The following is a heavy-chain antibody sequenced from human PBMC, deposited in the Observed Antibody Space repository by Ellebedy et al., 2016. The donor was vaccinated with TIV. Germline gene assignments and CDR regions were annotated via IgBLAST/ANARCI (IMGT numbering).Heavy chain of an antibody. D-gene: IGHD1-26*01. CDR3: ARVGWDLVAASDV. V-gene: IGHV3-33*01. J-gene: IGHJ3*01. CDR1: GITFSTHN. Sequence: GESLKISCTASGITFSTHNLHSVRHAPGKGLEWVAVIGHDGSNKYYSASLEGRFTISRDNYKNKLYLQMNSLRPDDTAVYYCARVGWDLVAASDVWGHGTMVTVSS. CDR2: IGHDGSNK.